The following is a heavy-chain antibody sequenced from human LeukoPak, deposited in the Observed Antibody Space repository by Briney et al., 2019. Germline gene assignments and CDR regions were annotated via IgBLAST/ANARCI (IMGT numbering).Heavy chain of an antibody. J-gene: IGHJ4*02. V-gene: IGHV4-34*01. CDR2: INHSGST. Sequence: SETLSLTCAVYGGSFSGYYWSWIRQPPGKGLEWIGEINHSGSTNYNPSLKSRVTISVDTSKNQFSLKLSSVTAADTAVYYCARVGVSWLQSQLDYWGQGTLVTVSS. D-gene: IGHD5-24*01. CDR1: GGSFSGYY. CDR3: ARVGVSWLQSQLDY.